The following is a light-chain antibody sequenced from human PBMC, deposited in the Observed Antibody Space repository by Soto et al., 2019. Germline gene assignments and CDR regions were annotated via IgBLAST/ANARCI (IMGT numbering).Light chain of an antibody. CDR1: QDISDH. CDR2: GAS. V-gene: IGKV1-27*01. CDR3: QKYDRTPRT. Sequence: DFQMTQSPSCLSASVGDRDTITWRASQDISDHLAWYQHKPGKVPELLIYGASTLQSGVPSRFSGGGSGTDFTLTISSLQPEDVATYYCQKYDRTPRTFGQGTKVELK. J-gene: IGKJ1*01.